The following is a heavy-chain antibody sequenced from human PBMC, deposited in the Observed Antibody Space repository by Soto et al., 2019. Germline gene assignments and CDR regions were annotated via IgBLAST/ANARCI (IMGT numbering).Heavy chain of an antibody. J-gene: IGHJ5*02. D-gene: IGHD5-12*01. CDR2: IYYSGST. V-gene: IGHV4-39*01. Sequence: PSETLSLTCAVYGGFVTSGSYYWGWIRQPPGKGLEWIGSIYYSGSTYYNPSLKSRVTISVDTSKNQFSLKLSSVTAADTAVYYCARHAGFGGYAFGWFDPWGQGTLVTVSS. CDR3: ARHAGFGGYAFGWFDP. CDR1: GGFVTSGSYY.